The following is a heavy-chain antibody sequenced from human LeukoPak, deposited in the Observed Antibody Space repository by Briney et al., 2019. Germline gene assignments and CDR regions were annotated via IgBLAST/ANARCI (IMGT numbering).Heavy chain of an antibody. D-gene: IGHD5-18*01. Sequence: SETLSLTCTVSCGSISSFYWSWIRQPPGKGLEWIGYIYYSGSTNYNPSLKSRVTISIDTSMNQFSLKLSSVTAADAAVYYCARQGTYTATFDYWGQGSLVSVSS. CDR3: ARQGTYTATFDY. CDR1: CGSISSFY. CDR2: IYYSGST. J-gene: IGHJ4*02. V-gene: IGHV4-59*08.